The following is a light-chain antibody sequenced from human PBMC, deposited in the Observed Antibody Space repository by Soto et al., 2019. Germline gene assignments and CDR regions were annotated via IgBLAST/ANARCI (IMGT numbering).Light chain of an antibody. V-gene: IGKV3-20*01. CDR1: QSVSSSY. J-gene: IGKJ1*01. CDR2: GAS. CDR3: QQYDSSAWT. Sequence: EIVLTQSPGTLSLSPGERATLSCRASQSVSSSYLAWYQQKPGQAPRVVIYGASSRATGIPDRFSGSGSGTDFTLTISRLEPEYFAVYYCQQYDSSAWTFGQGTKVEIK.